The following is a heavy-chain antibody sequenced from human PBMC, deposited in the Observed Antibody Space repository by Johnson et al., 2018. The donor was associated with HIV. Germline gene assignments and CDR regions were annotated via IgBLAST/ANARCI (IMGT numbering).Heavy chain of an antibody. CDR3: TTDGYSSSWYDAFDI. V-gene: IGHV3-33*08. Sequence: QVQLVESGGGVVQPGRSLRLSCAASGFTFSSYAVHWVRQAPGKGLEWVAVIWYDGSNKYYADSVKGRFTISRDNSKNTLDLQMNSLKTEDTAVYYCTTDGYSSSWYDAFDIWGQGTMVTVSS. CDR1: GFTFSSYA. CDR2: IWYDGSNK. D-gene: IGHD6-13*01. J-gene: IGHJ3*02.